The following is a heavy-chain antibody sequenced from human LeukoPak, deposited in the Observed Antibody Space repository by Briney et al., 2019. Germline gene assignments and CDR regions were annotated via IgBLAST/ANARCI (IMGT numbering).Heavy chain of an antibody. CDR2: IKQDGSEK. J-gene: IGHJ4*02. D-gene: IGHD6-13*01. CDR3: ATLDESSSWLN. Sequence: GGSLRLSCAASGFTFSSYWMSWVRQAPGKGLEWVANIKQDGSEKYYVDSVKGRFTISRDNAKNSLYLQMSSLRSEDTAVYYCATLDESSSWLNWGQGTLVTVSS. CDR1: GFTFSSYW. V-gene: IGHV3-7*03.